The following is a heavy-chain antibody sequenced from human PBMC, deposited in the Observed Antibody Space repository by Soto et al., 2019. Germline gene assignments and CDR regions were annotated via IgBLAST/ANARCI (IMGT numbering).Heavy chain of an antibody. CDR3: ARRRITMVRGVIIQSFDY. CDR2: VHYTAST. Sequence: SETLSLTCTVSEGSINWSPDYWGWLRQPPGKEPQWIASVHYTASTYYNPSLKSRVAISVDKSKNQFSLKLSSVTAADTAVYYFARRRITMVRGVIIQSFDYWGQGTLVTGSS. D-gene: IGHD3-10*01. V-gene: IGHV4-39*07. J-gene: IGHJ4*02. CDR1: EGSINWSPDY.